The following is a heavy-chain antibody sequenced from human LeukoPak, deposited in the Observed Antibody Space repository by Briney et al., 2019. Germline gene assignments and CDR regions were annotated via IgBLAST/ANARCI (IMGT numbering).Heavy chain of an antibody. Sequence: GGSLRLSCAASGFPLSRSAMSWVRQAPGKGLEWVSNISGSGSGGSTYYADSVKGRFTISRDNSKNTLYLQMNSLRAEDTAVYYCAKVPEPWYYYDSSGYYHPQPFDIWGQGTMVTVSS. CDR2: ISGSGSGGST. J-gene: IGHJ3*02. CDR1: GFPLSRSA. D-gene: IGHD3-22*01. CDR3: AKVPEPWYYYDSSGYYHPQPFDI. V-gene: IGHV3-23*01.